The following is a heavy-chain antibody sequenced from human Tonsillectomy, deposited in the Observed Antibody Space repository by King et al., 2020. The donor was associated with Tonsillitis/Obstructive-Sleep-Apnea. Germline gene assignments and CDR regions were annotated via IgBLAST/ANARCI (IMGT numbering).Heavy chain of an antibody. Sequence: VQLVESGGGLVKPGRSLRLSCTASGFTFGDYAMSWFRQAPGKGLEWVGFIRSKAYGGTTEYAASVKGRFTISRDDSKSIAYLQMNSLKTEDTAVYYCTRASYYYDSSGYYYYYYYYMDVWGKGTTVTVSS. V-gene: IGHV3-49*05. CDR3: TRASYYYDSSGYYYYYYYYMDV. CDR1: GFTFGDYA. D-gene: IGHD3-22*01. CDR2: IRSKAYGGTT. J-gene: IGHJ6*03.